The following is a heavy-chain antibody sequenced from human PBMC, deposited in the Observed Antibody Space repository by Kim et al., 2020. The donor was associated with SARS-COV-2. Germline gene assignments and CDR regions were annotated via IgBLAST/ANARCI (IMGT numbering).Heavy chain of an antibody. CDR2: IGTAGDT. Sequence: GGSLRLSCAASGFTFSSYDMHWVRQATGKGLEWVSAIGTAGDTYYPGSVKGRFTISRENAKNSLYLQMNSLRAGDTAVYYCARWGGLGIHQKGPYYYYGMDVWGQGTTVTVSS. CDR1: GFTFSSYD. D-gene: IGHD3-16*01. V-gene: IGHV3-13*01. CDR3: ARWGGLGIHQKGPYYYYGMDV. J-gene: IGHJ6*02.